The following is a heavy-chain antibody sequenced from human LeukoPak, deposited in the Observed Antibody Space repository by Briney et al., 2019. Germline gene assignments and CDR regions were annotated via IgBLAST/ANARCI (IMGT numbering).Heavy chain of an antibody. D-gene: IGHD6-13*01. Sequence: PSGTLSLTCAVSGGSISSSNWWSWVRQPPGKGLEWIGEIYHSGSTNYNPSLKSRVTISVDKSKNQFSLKLSSVTAADTAVYYCARVSAAGYYYYYYMDVWGKGTTVTVSS. J-gene: IGHJ6*03. CDR2: IYHSGST. CDR3: ARVSAAGYYYYYYMDV. V-gene: IGHV4-4*02. CDR1: GGSISSSNW.